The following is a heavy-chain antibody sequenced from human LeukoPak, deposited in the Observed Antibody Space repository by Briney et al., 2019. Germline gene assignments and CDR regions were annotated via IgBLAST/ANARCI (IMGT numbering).Heavy chain of an antibody. CDR2: IKEDGSEK. Sequence: GGSLRLSCAASGFTFSSYWMTWVRQAPGKGLEWVANIKEDGSEKYYVDSVKGRFTISRDNAKNSLYLQMNSLRAEDTAVYYCASDGIAARPVDYWGQGTLVTVSS. V-gene: IGHV3-7*01. J-gene: IGHJ4*02. CDR3: ASDGIAARPVDY. CDR1: GFTFSSYW. D-gene: IGHD6-6*01.